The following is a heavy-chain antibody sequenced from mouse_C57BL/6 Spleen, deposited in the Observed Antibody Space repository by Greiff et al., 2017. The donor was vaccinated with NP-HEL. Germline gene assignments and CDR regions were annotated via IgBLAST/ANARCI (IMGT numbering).Heavy chain of an antibody. Sequence: QVQLKQSGPGLVQPSQSLSITCTVSGFSLTSYGVHWVRQSPGKGLEWLGVIWSGGSTDYNAAFISRLSISKDNSKSQVFFKMNSLQADDTAIYYCASAMITTRGWYFDVWGTGTTVTVSS. V-gene: IGHV2-2*01. CDR3: ASAMITTRGWYFDV. J-gene: IGHJ1*03. CDR2: IWSGGST. D-gene: IGHD2-4*01. CDR1: GFSLTSYG.